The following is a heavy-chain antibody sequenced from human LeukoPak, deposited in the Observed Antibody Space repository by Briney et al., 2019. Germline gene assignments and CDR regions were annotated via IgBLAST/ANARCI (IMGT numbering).Heavy chain of an antibody. Sequence: ASVKVSCKVSGYTLTELSMRWVRQAPGKGLEWMGGFDPEDGETIYAQKFQGRVTMTEDTSTDTAYMELSSLRSEDTAVYYCATNTPKGWLQSPYFDYWGQGTLVTVSS. CDR1: GYTLTELS. V-gene: IGHV1-24*01. CDR3: ATNTPKGWLQSPYFDY. J-gene: IGHJ4*02. D-gene: IGHD5-24*01. CDR2: FDPEDGET.